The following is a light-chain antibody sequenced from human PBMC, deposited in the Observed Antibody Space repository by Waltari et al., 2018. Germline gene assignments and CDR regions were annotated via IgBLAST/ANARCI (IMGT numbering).Light chain of an antibody. CDR2: DDN. CDR3: YSTDSTGNHVV. V-gene: IGLV3-10*01. CDR1: ALPKKY. Sequence: SYELTQPPSVSVSPGQTARITCSGDALPKKYAFWYQQKSGQAPVLIIYDDNKRPSGIPGGCSGSSSGTMATLTISGAQVGDEADYYCYSTDSTGNHVVFGGGTKLTVL. J-gene: IGLJ2*01.